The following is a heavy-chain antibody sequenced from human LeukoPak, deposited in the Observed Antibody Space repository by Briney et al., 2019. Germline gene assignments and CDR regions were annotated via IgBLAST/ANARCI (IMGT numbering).Heavy chain of an antibody. Sequence: GGSLRLSCVASGFTISSNYMNWVRQAPGKGLEWVSVIYAGGNTYYADSVKGRFTFSRDNSKNTLHLQMSSLRAEDTAIYYCARGFNRGFDPWGQGTLVTVSS. J-gene: IGHJ5*02. D-gene: IGHD1-14*01. CDR2: IYAGGNT. CDR1: GFTISSNY. V-gene: IGHV3-53*01. CDR3: ARGFNRGFDP.